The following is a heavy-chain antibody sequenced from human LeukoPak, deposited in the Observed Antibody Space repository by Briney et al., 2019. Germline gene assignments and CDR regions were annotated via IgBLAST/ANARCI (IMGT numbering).Heavy chain of an antibody. V-gene: IGHV3-23*01. CDR2: ISGSGGST. CDR1: GFTFSSYA. Sequence: PGGSLRLSCAASGFTFSSYAMSWVRQAPGKGLEWVSAISGSGGSTYYADSVKGRFTISRDNSKNTLFLQMNSLRAEDTAVYYCAKDNTRESELLLGYPFDYWGQGTLVTVSS. CDR3: AKDNTRESELLLGYPFDY. J-gene: IGHJ4*02. D-gene: IGHD2-15*01.